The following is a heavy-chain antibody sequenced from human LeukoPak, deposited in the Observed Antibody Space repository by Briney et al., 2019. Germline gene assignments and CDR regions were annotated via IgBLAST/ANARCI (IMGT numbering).Heavy chain of an antibody. J-gene: IGHJ4*02. D-gene: IGHD2-21*01. CDR1: GFTFSSFG. CDR2: ISYDGSNI. Sequence: GGTLRLSCAAAGFTFSSFGMHWVRQAPGKGLEWVAVISYDGSNIYYADSVKGRFTITRDSSKNTVYLQMNSLRAEDTAVYYCATSILWWWPFDYWGQGTLVTVSS. V-gene: IGHV3-30*03. CDR3: ATSILWWWPFDY.